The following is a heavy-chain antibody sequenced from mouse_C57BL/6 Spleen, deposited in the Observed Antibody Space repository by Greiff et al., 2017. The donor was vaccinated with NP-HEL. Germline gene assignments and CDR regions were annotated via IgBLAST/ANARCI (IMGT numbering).Heavy chain of an antibody. CDR3: ARTSNYEGYYAMDY. D-gene: IGHD2-5*01. CDR1: GYSFTGYY. CDR2: INPSTGGT. V-gene: IGHV1-43*01. J-gene: IGHJ4*01. Sequence: VQLKESGPELVKPGASVKISCKASGYSFTGYYMHWVKQSSEKSLEWIGEINPSTGGTSYNQKFKGKATLTVDKSSSTAYMQLKSLTSEDSAVYYCARTSNYEGYYAMDYWGQGTSVTVSS.